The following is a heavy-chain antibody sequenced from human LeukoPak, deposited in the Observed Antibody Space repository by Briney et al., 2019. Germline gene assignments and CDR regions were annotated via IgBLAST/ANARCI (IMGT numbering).Heavy chain of an antibody. Sequence: GASVKVSCKASGYTFTSYYMHWVRQAPGQGLEWMGIINPSGGSTSYAQKFQGRVTMTRDMSTSTVYMELSSLRSEDTAVYYCARPLWFGESSYYFDYWGQGTLVTVSS. D-gene: IGHD3-10*01. V-gene: IGHV1-46*01. CDR1: GYTFTSYY. CDR3: ARPLWFGESSYYFDY. J-gene: IGHJ4*02. CDR2: INPSGGST.